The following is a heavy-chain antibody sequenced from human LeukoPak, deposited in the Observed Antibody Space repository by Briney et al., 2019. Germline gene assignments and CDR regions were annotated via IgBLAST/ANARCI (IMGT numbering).Heavy chain of an antibody. D-gene: IGHD2-2*01. CDR3: ARTVVVPAAINYYYYGMDV. CDR2: IYTSGST. V-gene: IGHV4-61*02. Sequence: SETLSLTCTVSGGSISSGSYYWSWIRQPAGKGLEWIGRIYTSGSTNYNPSLKSRVTISVDTSKNQFSLKLSSVTAADTAVYYCARTVVVPAAINYYYYGMDVWGQGATVTVSS. CDR1: GGSISSGSYY. J-gene: IGHJ6*02.